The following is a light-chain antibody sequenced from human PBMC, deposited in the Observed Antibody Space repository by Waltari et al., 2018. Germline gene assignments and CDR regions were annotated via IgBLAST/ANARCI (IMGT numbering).Light chain of an antibody. V-gene: IGKV3-11*01. J-gene: IGKJ4*01. Sequence: EIVLTQSPATLSLSPGDRATLSCRASQSISNYLAWYQQKRGQAPRLLLYDTTNRATGIPARFSGSGSGTEFTLTISSLEPEDFAVYYCHQRSDWGTFGGGTKVEI. CDR3: HQRSDWGT. CDR2: DTT. CDR1: QSISNY.